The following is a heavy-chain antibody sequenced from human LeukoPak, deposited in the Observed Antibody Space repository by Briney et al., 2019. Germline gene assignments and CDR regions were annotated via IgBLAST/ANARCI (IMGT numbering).Heavy chain of an antibody. J-gene: IGHJ5*02. CDR2: IYYSGST. Sequence: SETLSLTCTVSGGSISSYYWSWIRQPPGKGLEWIGYIYYSGSTNYNPSLKSRVTISVDTSKNQFSLKLSSVTAADTAVYYCARDGSGLIGWFDPWGQGTLVSVSS. D-gene: IGHD3-10*01. V-gene: IGHV4-59*01. CDR1: GGSISSYY. CDR3: ARDGSGLIGWFDP.